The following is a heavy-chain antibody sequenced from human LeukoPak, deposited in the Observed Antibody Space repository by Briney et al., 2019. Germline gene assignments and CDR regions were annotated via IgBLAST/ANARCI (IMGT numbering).Heavy chain of an antibody. Sequence: PSETLSLTCTVSGGSISSGGYYWSWIRQPPGKGLEWIANIYYSGSTYYNPSLKSRVTISVDTSKNQFSLRLSSVAAADTAVFYCARLQAMTATFDIWGQGTLVTVSS. CDR1: GGSISSGGYY. V-gene: IGHV4-39*01. CDR2: IYYSGST. J-gene: IGHJ3*02. CDR3: ARLQAMTATFDI.